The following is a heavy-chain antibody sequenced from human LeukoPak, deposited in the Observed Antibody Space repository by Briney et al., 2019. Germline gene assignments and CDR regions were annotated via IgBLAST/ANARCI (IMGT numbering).Heavy chain of an antibody. CDR2: ISAYNGNT. Sequence: ASVKVSCKASGYTFTSYGISWVRQAPGQGLEWMGWISAYNGNTNYAQKLQGRVTMTTDTSTSTAYMELRSLRSDDTAVYYCARGHQLGYSYGYHYFDYWGQGTLVTVSS. J-gene: IGHJ4*02. CDR3: ARGHQLGYSYGYHYFDY. CDR1: GYTFTSYG. V-gene: IGHV1-18*01. D-gene: IGHD5-18*01.